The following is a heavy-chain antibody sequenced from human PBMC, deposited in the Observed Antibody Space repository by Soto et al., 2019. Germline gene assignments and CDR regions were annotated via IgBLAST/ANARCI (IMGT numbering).Heavy chain of an antibody. J-gene: IGHJ4*02. V-gene: IGHV3-66*01. CDR3: AKVSSSWYAGFFDL. Sequence: GGSLRLSCAASGFTVSSNYMSWVRQAPGKGLEWVSVIYTGGSTYYADSVKGRFTVSRDNSMNTLYLQMNTLRAEDTAVYYCAKVSSSWYAGFFDLWGQGTLVTVSS. CDR1: GFTVSSNY. D-gene: IGHD6-13*01. CDR2: IYTGGST.